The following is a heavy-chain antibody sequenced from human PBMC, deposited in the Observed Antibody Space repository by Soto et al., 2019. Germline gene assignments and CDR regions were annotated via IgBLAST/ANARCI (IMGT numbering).Heavy chain of an antibody. CDR3: ARESSGWYAIRYYHFYYWMDV. D-gene: IGHD6-19*01. CDR2: IYHSGST. CDR1: GGSISSSNW. Sequence: SETLSLTCAVSGGSISSSNWWSWVRQPPGKGLEWIGEIYHSGSTNYNPSLKSRVAISVDKSKNQFSLKLSSVTAADTAVYYRARESSGWYAIRYYHFYYWMDVLGQGTTVTVSS. V-gene: IGHV4-4*02. J-gene: IGHJ6*02.